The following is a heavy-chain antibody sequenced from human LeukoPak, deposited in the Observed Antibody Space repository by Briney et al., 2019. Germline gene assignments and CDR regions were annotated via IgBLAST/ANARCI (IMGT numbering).Heavy chain of an antibody. J-gene: IGHJ4*02. D-gene: IGHD2-8*02. CDR1: GFTFSDYY. Sequence: GGSLRLSCAASGFTFSDYYMSWIRQAPGKGLEWISYINGSGRDIYYADSVKGRFTISRDNAKNSLYLQMNSLRAEDTAVYYCSREPRLLGYWGQGTLVTVSS. V-gene: IGHV3-11*04. CDR2: INGSGRDI. CDR3: SREPRLLGY.